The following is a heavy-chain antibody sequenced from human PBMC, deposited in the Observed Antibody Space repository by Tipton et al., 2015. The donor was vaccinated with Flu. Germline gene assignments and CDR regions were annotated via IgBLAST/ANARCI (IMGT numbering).Heavy chain of an antibody. CDR2: ISGSGGNT. V-gene: IGHV3-23*01. J-gene: IGHJ5*02. Sequence: SLRLSCAASGFTFSNYAMSWVRQAPGKGLEWVSAISGSGGNTYHAASVKGRFTISRDNSKNTLYLQMNSLRAEDTAVYYCAKGPGGGPIRTGGFDPWGQGTLVTVSS. D-gene: IGHD2-2*02. CDR3: AKGPGGGPIRTGGFDP. CDR1: GFTFSNYA.